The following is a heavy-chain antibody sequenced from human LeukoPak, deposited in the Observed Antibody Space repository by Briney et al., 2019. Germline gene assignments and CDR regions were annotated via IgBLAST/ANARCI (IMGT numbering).Heavy chain of an antibody. CDR2: ISYDGSNK. D-gene: IGHD3-3*01. CDR1: GFTFSNYG. V-gene: IGHV3-33*01. CDR3: ARDRHYDFWSGEAQFYY. Sequence: GGSLRLSCAASGFTFSNYGMHWVRQAPGKGLEGVAVISYDGSNKYYVDSVKGRFTISRDNSKNMLYLQMYRLRAEDTAVYCCARDRHYDFWSGEAQFYYWGQGTLVNGSS. J-gene: IGHJ4*01.